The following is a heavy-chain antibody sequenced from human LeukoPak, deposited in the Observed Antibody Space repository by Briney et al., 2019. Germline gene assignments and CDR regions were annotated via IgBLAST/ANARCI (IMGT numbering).Heavy chain of an antibody. CDR2: ISPSSGTI. V-gene: IGHV3-48*02. J-gene: IGHJ4*02. CDR1: GFTFSNYG. Sequence: GGSLRLSCAASGFTFSNYGMNWVRQAPGKGLEWVSYISPSSGTIYYADSVKGRFTISRDDAKNSLSLQMNSLRDEDTAVYYCARARGATVVSMYFDYWGQGTPATVSS. CDR3: ARARGATVVSMYFDY. D-gene: IGHD4-23*01.